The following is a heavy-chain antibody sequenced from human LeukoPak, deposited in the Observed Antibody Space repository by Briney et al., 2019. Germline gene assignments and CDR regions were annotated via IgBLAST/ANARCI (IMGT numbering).Heavy chain of an antibody. J-gene: IGHJ4*02. Sequence: SETLSLTCTVSGGSISSYYWSWIRQPPGKGLEWIGSIYYSGSTNYNPSLKSRVTISVDTSKNQFSLKLSSVTAADTAVYYCASGRDFGWEEIWNWGQGTLVTVSS. CDR1: GGSISSYY. CDR2: IYYSGST. D-gene: IGHD6-19*01. V-gene: IGHV4-59*08. CDR3: ASGRDFGWEEIWN.